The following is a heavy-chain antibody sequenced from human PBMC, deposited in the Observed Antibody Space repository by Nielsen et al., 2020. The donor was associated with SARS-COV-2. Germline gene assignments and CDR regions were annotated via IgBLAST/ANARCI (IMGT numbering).Heavy chain of an antibody. Sequence: ASVNVSCKASGYTFTAYAIHWVRQDPGQRLEWMGWINSDSGNTKYSQKFRGRVTITRDTSASTAYMELSSLSSEDTAVYYCARITPSSGWDYWGQGTLVTVSS. J-gene: IGHJ4*02. V-gene: IGHV1-3*04. D-gene: IGHD6-19*01. CDR1: GYTFTAYA. CDR3: ARITPSSGWDY. CDR2: INSDSGNT.